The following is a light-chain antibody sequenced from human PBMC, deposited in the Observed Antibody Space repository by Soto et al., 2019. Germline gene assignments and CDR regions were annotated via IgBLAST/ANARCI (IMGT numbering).Light chain of an antibody. CDR3: SSYTSSSTLEV. J-gene: IGLJ1*01. Sequence: QSALTQPASVSGSPGQSITISCTGTSSDIGGYNYVSWYQQYPGKAPKVMIYDVSNRPSGVSNRFYGSKSGNTASLTISGLQAEDEADYYCSSYTSSSTLEVFGTGTKLTVL. CDR2: DVS. CDR1: SSDIGGYNY. V-gene: IGLV2-14*01.